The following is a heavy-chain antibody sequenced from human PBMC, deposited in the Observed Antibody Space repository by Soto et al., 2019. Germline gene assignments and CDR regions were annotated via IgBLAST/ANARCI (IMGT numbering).Heavy chain of an antibody. CDR1: GFTFSSYA. Sequence: HPGGSLRLSCAASGFTFSSYAMTWVRQTPGKGLEWVSAISGSGGSTSYADSVKGRFTISRDNSKNTLSLQVNSLRAEDTAVYYCAKGGYADRYYFDYWGHGTLVTVSS. V-gene: IGHV3-23*01. CDR2: ISGSGGST. J-gene: IGHJ4*01. CDR3: AKGGYADRYYFDY. D-gene: IGHD1-1*01.